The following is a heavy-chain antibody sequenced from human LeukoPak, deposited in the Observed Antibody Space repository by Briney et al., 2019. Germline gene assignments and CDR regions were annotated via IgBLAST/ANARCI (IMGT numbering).Heavy chain of an antibody. Sequence: PGGSLRLSCAASEFTFNSYGMHWVRQTPGKGLEWVSFIQYDGGNKYYADSVKGRFTISRDNSKNTLYLQMHSLRAEDTAIYYCAKSRVQRLPGGFDYWGQGTLVSVSS. CDR2: IQYDGGNK. V-gene: IGHV3-30*02. D-gene: IGHD6-25*01. J-gene: IGHJ4*02. CDR3: AKSRVQRLPGGFDY. CDR1: EFTFNSYG.